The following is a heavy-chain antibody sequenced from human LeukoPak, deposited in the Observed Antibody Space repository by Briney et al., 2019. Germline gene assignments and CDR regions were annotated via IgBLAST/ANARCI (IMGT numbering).Heavy chain of an antibody. J-gene: IGHJ2*01. D-gene: IGHD1-26*01. CDR3: ARVAVSGYWYFDL. CDR1: GFTFSSYA. V-gene: IGHV3-23*01. Sequence: GGSLRLSCAASGFTFSSYALSWLRQAPGKGLEWVSAINENGGTTFYADSVKGRFTITRDNSKNTLYVQMNSLRGEDTAVYYCARVAVSGYWYFDLWGRGTLVTVSS. CDR2: INENGGTT.